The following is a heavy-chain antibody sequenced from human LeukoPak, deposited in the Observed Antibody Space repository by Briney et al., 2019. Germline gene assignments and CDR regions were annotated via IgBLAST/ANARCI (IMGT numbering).Heavy chain of an antibody. CDR1: GFTFGDYA. CDR2: IKSKAYGGTT. V-gene: IGHV3-49*03. J-gene: IGHJ6*03. Sequence: GGSLRLSCTASGFTFGDYAMSWFRQAPGKGLEWVGFIKSKAYGGTTEYAASVKGRFAISRDDSKSIAYLQMNSLKTEDTAVYYCSRSPYLYYYFYYMDVWGKGTTVTVSS. CDR3: SRSPYLYYYFYYMDV.